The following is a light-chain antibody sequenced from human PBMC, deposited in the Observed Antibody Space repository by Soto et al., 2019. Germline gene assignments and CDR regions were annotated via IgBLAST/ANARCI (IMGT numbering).Light chain of an antibody. Sequence: QSVLTQPPSVSGAPGQRVTISCTGSSSNIGAGYDVHWYQQLPGTAPKLLIYGNSNRPSGVPDRFSGSKSGTSASLAITGLQAEDEADYYCQYYDSSLSGRGYVFGTGTKLTVL. V-gene: IGLV1-40*01. CDR2: GNS. CDR3: QYYDSSLSGRGYV. CDR1: SSNIGAGYD. J-gene: IGLJ1*01.